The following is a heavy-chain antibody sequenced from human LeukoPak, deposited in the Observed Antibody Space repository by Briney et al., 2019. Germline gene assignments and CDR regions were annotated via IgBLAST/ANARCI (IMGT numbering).Heavy chain of an antibody. Sequence: GGSLRLSCAASGFTFSSYSMNWVRQAPGKGLEWVSSISSSSSYIYYADSVKGRFTISRDNAKNSLYLQMNSLRAEDTAVYYCAKVVKGTPGAFDYWGQGTLVTVSS. V-gene: IGHV3-21*04. CDR3: AKVVKGTPGAFDY. J-gene: IGHJ4*02. D-gene: IGHD1-26*01. CDR2: ISSSSSYI. CDR1: GFTFSSYS.